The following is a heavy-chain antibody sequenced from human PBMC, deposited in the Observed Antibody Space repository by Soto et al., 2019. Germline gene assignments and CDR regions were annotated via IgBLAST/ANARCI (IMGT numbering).Heavy chain of an antibody. CDR1: GASISSGLYY. Sequence: SETLSLTCSVSGASISSGLYYWHWIRQHPGKGLEWIGYIYSSGTTYYNPSLKSRVTISLDTSKNQFSLELTSVTAADTAVYYCARGTGYWGQGTPVTV. CDR2: IYSSGTT. J-gene: IGHJ4*02. V-gene: IGHV4-31*03. CDR3: ARGTGY. D-gene: IGHD3-9*01.